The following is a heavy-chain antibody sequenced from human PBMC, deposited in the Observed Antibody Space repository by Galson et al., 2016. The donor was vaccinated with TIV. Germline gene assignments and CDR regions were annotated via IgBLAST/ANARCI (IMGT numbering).Heavy chain of an antibody. CDR1: GFTFSSYS. D-gene: IGHD6-6*01. J-gene: IGHJ3*01. CDR2: ITSSSSYL. Sequence: SLRLSCAASGFTFSSYSMNWVRQAPGKGLEWVSSITSSSSYLYYAGSVKGRFTISRDNAKNSLFLQMTTLRADDTAVYYCARDTEQYNSFTDTFDVWGQGTMVTVSS. V-gene: IGHV3-21*06. CDR3: ARDTEQYNSFTDTFDV.